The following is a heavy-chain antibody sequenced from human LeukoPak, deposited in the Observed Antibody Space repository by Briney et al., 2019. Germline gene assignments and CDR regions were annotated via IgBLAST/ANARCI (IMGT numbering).Heavy chain of an antibody. CDR2: IYYSGST. CDR3: ARGYYDSSGSMGAFDI. V-gene: IGHV4-59*01. J-gene: IGHJ3*02. D-gene: IGHD3-22*01. CDR1: GGSISSYY. Sequence: PSETLSLTCTVSGGSISSYYWSWIRQPPGKGLEWIGYIYYSGSTNYNPSLKSRVTISVDTSKNQFSLKLSSVTAADTAVYYCARGYYDSSGSMGAFDIWGQGTMVTVSS.